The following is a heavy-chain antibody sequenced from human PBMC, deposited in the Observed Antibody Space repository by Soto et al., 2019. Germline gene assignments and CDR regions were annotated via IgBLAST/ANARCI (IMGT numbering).Heavy chain of an antibody. Sequence: GASVKVSCKASGYTFTRYGISWVRQAPGQGLEWMGWISGNNGKTKFAQKVQGRVTMTAETSTSTAYMDLGSLTSDDTAVYYCARDLSNMAPSFFDYWGQGTLVTVSS. D-gene: IGHD3-10*01. V-gene: IGHV1-18*01. CDR1: GYTFTRYG. CDR3: ARDLSNMAPSFFDY. CDR2: ISGNNGKT. J-gene: IGHJ4*02.